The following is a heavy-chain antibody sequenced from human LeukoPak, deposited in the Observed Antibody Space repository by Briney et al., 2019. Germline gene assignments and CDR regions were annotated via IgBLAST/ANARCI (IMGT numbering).Heavy chain of an antibody. V-gene: IGHV3-30-3*01. CDR1: GFTFSSYA. Sequence: GGSLRLSCAASGFTFSSYAMHWVRQAPGKGLEWVAVISYDGSNKYYADSVKGRFTISRDNSKNTLYLQMNSLRAGDTAVYYCARALGATFAFDIWGQGTMVTVSS. J-gene: IGHJ3*02. CDR3: ARALGATFAFDI. CDR2: ISYDGSNK. D-gene: IGHD1-26*01.